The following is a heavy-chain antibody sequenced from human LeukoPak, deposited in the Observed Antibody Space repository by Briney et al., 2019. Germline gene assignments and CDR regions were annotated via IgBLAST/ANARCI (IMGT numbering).Heavy chain of an antibody. CDR1: GYTFTGYY. D-gene: IGHD3-10*01. CDR2: INPNSGGT. J-gene: IGHJ4*02. CDR3: AREDYYGSGSSNFDY. V-gene: IGHV1-2*02. Sequence: ASVKVSCKASGYTFTGYYMDWVRRAPGQGLEWMGWINPNSGGTNYAQRFQGRVTMTRDTSISTAYMDLSRLRSDDTAVYYCAREDYYGSGSSNFDYWGQGTLVTVSS.